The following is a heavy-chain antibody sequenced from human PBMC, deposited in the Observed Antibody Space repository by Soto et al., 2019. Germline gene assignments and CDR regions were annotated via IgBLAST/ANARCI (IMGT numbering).Heavy chain of an antibody. V-gene: IGHV3-30-3*02. CDR3: TKTDFWPYYYYYYGMDV. D-gene: IGHD3-3*01. J-gene: IGHJ6*02. Sequence: LRLSCAASGFTFSSYAMHWVRQAPGKGLEWVAVISYDGSNKYYADSVKGRFTISRDNSKNTLYLQMNSLRAEDTAVYYCTKTDFWPYYYYYYGMDVWGQGTTVTVSS. CDR2: ISYDGSNK. CDR1: GFTFSSYA.